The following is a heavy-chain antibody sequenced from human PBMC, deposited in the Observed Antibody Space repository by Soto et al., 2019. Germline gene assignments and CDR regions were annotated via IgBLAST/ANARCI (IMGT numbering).Heavy chain of an antibody. CDR1: GDSISRADYY. Sequence: PSETLSLTCTVAGDSISRADYYWSWIRQTPGNGLEWIGHILYSGTTYYNPSRKSRLTISVDTSKNHFSLRLTSVTAADTAVYYCARDLWVEPELYYYGMDVWGQGTTVTVSS. CDR2: ILYSGTT. CDR3: ARDLWVEPELYYYGMDV. V-gene: IGHV4-30-4*01. J-gene: IGHJ6*02. D-gene: IGHD1-1*01.